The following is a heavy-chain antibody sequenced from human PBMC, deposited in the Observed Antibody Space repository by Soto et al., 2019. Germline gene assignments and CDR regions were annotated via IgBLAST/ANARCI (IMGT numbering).Heavy chain of an antibody. V-gene: IGHV3-23*01. J-gene: IGHJ4*02. CDR2: ISGSGGST. CDR1: GFTFSSYA. Sequence: GGSLRLSCAASGFTFSSYAMSWVRQAPGKGLEWVSAISGSGGSTYYADSVKGRFTISRDNSKNTLYLQMNSLRAEDTAVYYCAKGRSIALVVAPFAYWGQGTLVTVSS. CDR3: AKGRSIALVVAPFAY. D-gene: IGHD2-2*01.